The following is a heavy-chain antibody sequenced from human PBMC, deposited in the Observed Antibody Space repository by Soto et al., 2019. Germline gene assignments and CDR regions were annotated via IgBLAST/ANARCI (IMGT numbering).Heavy chain of an antibody. J-gene: IGHJ6*02. CDR1: GFSFTDYT. CDR2: ISSSGVYI. V-gene: IGHV3-21*06. Sequence: PGGPLRLSCTASGFSFTDYTMNWVRQAPGKGLEWVSAISSSGVYIYYADSVQGRFTISRDNARNSLYLQMDSLGAEDTAVYYCARANYDFWSGSSNYFGMDVWGQGTTVTVSS. CDR3: ARANYDFWSGSSNYFGMDV. D-gene: IGHD3-3*01.